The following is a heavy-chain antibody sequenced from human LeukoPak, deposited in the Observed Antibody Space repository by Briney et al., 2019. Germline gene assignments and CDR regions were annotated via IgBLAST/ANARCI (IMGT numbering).Heavy chain of an antibody. CDR3: ARDQPPYYYDSSGYYYVLGNDY. V-gene: IGHV3-7*01. D-gene: IGHD3-22*01. J-gene: IGHJ4*02. CDR1: GFTFSSYA. Sequence: GGSLRLSCAASGFTFSSYAMSWVRQAPGKGLEWVANIKQDGSEKYYVDSVKGRFTISRDNAKNSLYLQMNSLRAEDTAVYYCARDQPPYYYDSSGYYYVLGNDYWGQGTLVTVSS. CDR2: IKQDGSEK.